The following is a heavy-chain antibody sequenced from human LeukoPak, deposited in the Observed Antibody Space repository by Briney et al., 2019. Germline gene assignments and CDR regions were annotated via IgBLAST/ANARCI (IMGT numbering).Heavy chain of an antibody. Sequence: GGCLRLSCAASGFTFSSYWMHWVRQAPGKGLVWVSRINGDGNTINYADSVRGRFTISRDNAKNTLYLQMNSLRAEDTAVYYCARGKSGSYGLEDYLGHGTLVTVSS. CDR1: GFTFSSYW. CDR3: ARGKSGSYGLEDY. V-gene: IGHV3-74*01. CDR2: INGDGNTI. D-gene: IGHD1-26*01. J-gene: IGHJ4*01.